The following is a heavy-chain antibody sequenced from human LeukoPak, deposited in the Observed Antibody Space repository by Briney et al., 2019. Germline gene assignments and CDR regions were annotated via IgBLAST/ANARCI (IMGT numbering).Heavy chain of an antibody. CDR3: AKGMYSSSPQNWFDP. V-gene: IGHV3-23*01. Sequence: AGGSLRLSCAASGLTFSSYAMTWVRQAPGKGLEWVSGISGSGGTTYYADSVKGRFTISRDNSKNTLYLQMNSLRAEDTAVYYCAKGMYSSSPQNWFDPWGQGTLVTVSS. D-gene: IGHD6-6*01. CDR1: GLTFSSYA. CDR2: ISGSGGTT. J-gene: IGHJ5*02.